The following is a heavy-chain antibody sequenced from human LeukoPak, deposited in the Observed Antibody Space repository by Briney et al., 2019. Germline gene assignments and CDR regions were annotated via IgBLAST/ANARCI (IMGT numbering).Heavy chain of an antibody. Sequence: PSETLSLTCIVSGGSISSYYWNWIRQPPGKGLEGIGYIFYSGRTRYNPSLKSRVTLSVDTSKNWFSLRLTSVTPAATALYSCARGQKYPSGYTVPELGSRYFDYWGQGTLVTVSS. CDR3: ARGQKYPSGYTVPELGSRYFDY. J-gene: IGHJ4*02. CDR2: IFYSGRT. V-gene: IGHV4-59*01. D-gene: IGHD3-9*01. CDR1: GGSISSYY.